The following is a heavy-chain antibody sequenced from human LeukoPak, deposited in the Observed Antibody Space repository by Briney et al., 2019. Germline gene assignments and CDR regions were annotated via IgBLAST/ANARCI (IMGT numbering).Heavy chain of an antibody. Sequence: ASVKVSCKASGYTFTSYYMHWVRQAPGQGLEWMGIINPSGGSTSYAQKFQGRVTMTRDTSTSTVYMQVSSLRSEDTAVYYCAYAYSYGRDAFDIWGQGTMVTVSS. J-gene: IGHJ3*02. CDR3: AYAYSYGRDAFDI. V-gene: IGHV1-46*01. CDR1: GYTFTSYY. CDR2: INPSGGST. D-gene: IGHD5-18*01.